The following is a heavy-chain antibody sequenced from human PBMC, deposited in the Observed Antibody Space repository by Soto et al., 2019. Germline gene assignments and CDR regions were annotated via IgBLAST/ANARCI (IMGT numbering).Heavy chain of an antibody. Sequence: SETLSLTCAVYGGSFSGYYWIWIRQPPGKGLEWIGEINHSGSTNYNPSLKSRVTISVDTSKNQFSLKLSSVTAADTAVYYCASDSRYYGSGSHWYFDLWGRGTLVTVSS. CDR3: ASDSRYYGSGSHWYFDL. CDR2: INHSGST. CDR1: GGSFSGYY. J-gene: IGHJ2*01. D-gene: IGHD3-10*01. V-gene: IGHV4-34*01.